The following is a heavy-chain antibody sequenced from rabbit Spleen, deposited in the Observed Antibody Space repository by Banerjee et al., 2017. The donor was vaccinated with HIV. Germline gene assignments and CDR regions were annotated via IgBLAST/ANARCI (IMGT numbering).Heavy chain of an antibody. CDR1: GVSFSTNYY. CDR3: GRWAGPSASWWFNL. CDR2: IEGGSSAFS. Sequence: QSLEESGGDLVKPGASLTVTCTASGVSFSTNYYMCWVRQAPGKGLEWIACIEGGSSAFSYFASWAKGRFTISKTSSTTVTLQMTSLTAADTAIYFCGRWAGPSASWWFNLWGPGTLVTVS. V-gene: IGHV1S40*01. D-gene: IGHD3-1*01. J-gene: IGHJ4*01.